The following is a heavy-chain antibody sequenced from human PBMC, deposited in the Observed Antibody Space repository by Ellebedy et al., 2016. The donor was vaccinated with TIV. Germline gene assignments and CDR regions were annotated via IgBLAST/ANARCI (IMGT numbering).Heavy chain of an antibody. Sequence: GESLKISCEHSGYTFSSYWFGWVRPMPGKGLAWIGIVFSGDSTTIYSPSFQGHVTISADKSFTTAYLQWSSLEASDTAIYFCGTYIHGSHHINNWGQGTLVTVSS. CDR1: GYTFSSYW. V-gene: IGHV5-51*01. J-gene: IGHJ4*02. CDR2: VFSGDSTT. D-gene: IGHD5-18*01. CDR3: GTYIHGSHHINN.